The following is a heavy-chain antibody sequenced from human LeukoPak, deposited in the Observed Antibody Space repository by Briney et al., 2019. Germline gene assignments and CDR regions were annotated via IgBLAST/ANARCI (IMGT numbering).Heavy chain of an antibody. V-gene: IGHV3-74*01. CDR1: GFTFSSYW. CDR3: ARGGSGSYYPIDY. D-gene: IGHD3-10*01. CDR2: INSDGSST. J-gene: IGHJ4*02. Sequence: GGSLRLSCAASGFTFSSYWMHWVRQAPGKGLVWVSRINSDGSSTSYADPVKGRFTISRDNAKNTLYLQMNSLRAEDTAVYYCARGGSGSYYPIDYWGQGTLVTVSS.